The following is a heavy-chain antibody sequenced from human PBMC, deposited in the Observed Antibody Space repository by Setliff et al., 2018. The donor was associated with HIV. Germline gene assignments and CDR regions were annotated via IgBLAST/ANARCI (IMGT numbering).Heavy chain of an antibody. D-gene: IGHD6-19*01. J-gene: IGHJ4*02. Sequence: ASVKVSCKATGYTFNNYYLHWVRQAPGQGLEWMGRVDPEDGETRYAMKFQGSVTITADTSTDTAYMELSSLRSEDTAVYYCARRRAVGGPTKFDSWGQGTLVTVSS. CDR1: GYTFNNYY. CDR2: VDPEDGET. CDR3: ARRRAVGGPTKFDS. V-gene: IGHV1-69-2*01.